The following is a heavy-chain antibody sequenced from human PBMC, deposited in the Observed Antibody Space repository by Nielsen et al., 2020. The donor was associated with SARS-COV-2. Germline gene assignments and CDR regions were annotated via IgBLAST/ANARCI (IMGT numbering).Heavy chain of an antibody. CDR1: GGSISSSSYY. V-gene: IGHV4-39*01. CDR3: ARQSRTGTATRY. Sequence: GSLRLSCTVSGGSISSSSYYWGWIRQPPGKGLEWIGSIYYSGSTYYNPSLKSRVTISVDTSKNQFSLKLSSVTAADTAVYYCARQSRTGTATRYWGQGTLVTVSS. D-gene: IGHD1-1*01. CDR2: IYYSGST. J-gene: IGHJ4*02.